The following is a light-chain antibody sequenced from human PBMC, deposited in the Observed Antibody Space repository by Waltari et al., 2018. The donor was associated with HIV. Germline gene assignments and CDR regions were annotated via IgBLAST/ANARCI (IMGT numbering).Light chain of an antibody. CDR2: MNH. Sequence: QSVLTQPPSASGTPGQRVTISFFGGTSNVESHYVYWYQQVPGTTPKLLISMNHELPSGVPDRFSGSKSGTSASLAVSGLRSEDEAAYYCAVWDDSLNGLVFGGGTKLTVL. CDR3: AVWDDSLNGLV. V-gene: IGLV1-47*01. CDR1: TSNVESHY. J-gene: IGLJ2*01.